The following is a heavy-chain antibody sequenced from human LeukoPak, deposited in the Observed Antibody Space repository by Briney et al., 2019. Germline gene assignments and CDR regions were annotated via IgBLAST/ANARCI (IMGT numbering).Heavy chain of an antibody. D-gene: IGHD3-9*01. CDR2: IYYSGST. CDR3: ARDHRHFDWLSDYYFDY. Sequence: SETLSLTCTVSGRSISSYYWRGLRHPPGKALVWIGYIYYSGSTNYNPSLKSRVTISVVTSKNQFSLKLSSVTAADTAVYYCARDHRHFDWLSDYYFDYWGQGTLVTVSS. V-gene: IGHV4-59*13. J-gene: IGHJ4*02. CDR1: GRSISSYY.